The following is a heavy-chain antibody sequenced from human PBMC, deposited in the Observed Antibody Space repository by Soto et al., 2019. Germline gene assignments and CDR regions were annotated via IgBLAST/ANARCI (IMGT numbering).Heavy chain of an antibody. V-gene: IGHV4-39*01. CDR1: GGSITSSSHF. CDR3: AGQTFTIAAASYGRSNWFDP. J-gene: IGHJ5*02. CDR2: IYFTGNT. D-gene: IGHD6-25*01. Sequence: SETLSLTCTVSGGSITSSSHFWGWVRQPPGKGLEWIGTIYFTGNTYYTPSLKSRLTMSIDASKNEFSLRLNSVTAADTAVYYCAGQTFTIAAASYGRSNWFDPWGPGTLVTVSS.